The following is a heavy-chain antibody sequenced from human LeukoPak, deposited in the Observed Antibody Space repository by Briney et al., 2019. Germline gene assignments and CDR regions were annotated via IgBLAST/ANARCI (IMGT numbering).Heavy chain of an antibody. V-gene: IGHV4-4*07. CDR3: ARALAGDVVDYFDY. CDR2: IYTSGST. CDR1: GGSISIYY. D-gene: IGHD6-19*01. J-gene: IGHJ4*02. Sequence: SETLSLTRTHPGGSISIYYWSWIRPPPGEGLGWIGRIYTSGSTNYNPSLKSRVTMSVDTTKNQFSVKMSSVTAADTAVYYCARALAGDVVDYFDYWGQGTLVTVSS.